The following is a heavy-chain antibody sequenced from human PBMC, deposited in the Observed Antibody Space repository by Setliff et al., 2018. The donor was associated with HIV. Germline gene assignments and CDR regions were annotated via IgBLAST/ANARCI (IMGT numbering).Heavy chain of an antibody. J-gene: IGHJ1*01. D-gene: IGHD2-2*01. Sequence: SETLSLTCNISGVSIPTNYWNWIRQPAGKGLEWIGRIYTTGGTNYNPALKSRVTMSIDTSKNHFSLKLGFVTAADTAVYYCAGGECTTWDLAEYFQHWGHGTLVTVSS. CDR1: GVSIPTNY. CDR3: AGGECTTWDLAEYFQH. V-gene: IGHV4-4*07. CDR2: IYTTGGT.